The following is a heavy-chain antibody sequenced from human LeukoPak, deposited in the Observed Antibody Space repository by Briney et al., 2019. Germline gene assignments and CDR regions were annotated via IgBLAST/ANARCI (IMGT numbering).Heavy chain of an antibody. V-gene: IGHV5-51*01. Sequence: GESLKISCKGSGYSFTSYWIGWVRQMPGKGLEWMGIIYPGDSDTRYSPSFQGQVTISAAKSISTAYLQLNRLKASDNAMDYCARHSGGRYYFDYWGQGTLVTVSS. J-gene: IGHJ4*02. CDR1: GYSFTSYW. D-gene: IGHD1-14*01. CDR2: IYPGDSDT. CDR3: ARHSGGRYYFDY.